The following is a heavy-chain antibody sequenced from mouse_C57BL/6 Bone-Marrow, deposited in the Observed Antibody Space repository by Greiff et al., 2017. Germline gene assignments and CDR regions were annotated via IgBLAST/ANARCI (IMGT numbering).Heavy chain of an antibody. Sequence: QVHVKQSGAELAKPGASVKLSCKASGYTFTSYWMHWVKQRPGQGLEWIGYINPSSGYTKYNQKFKDKATLTADKSSSTAYMQLSSLTYEDSAVYHCASFYDGDYGAYWGQGTLVTVSA. D-gene: IGHD2-3*01. J-gene: IGHJ3*01. CDR2: INPSSGYT. CDR3: ASFYDGDYGAY. V-gene: IGHV1-7*01. CDR1: GYTFTSYW.